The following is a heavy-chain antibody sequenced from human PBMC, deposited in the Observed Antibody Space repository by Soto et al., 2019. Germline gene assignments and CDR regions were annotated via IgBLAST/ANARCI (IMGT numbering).Heavy chain of an antibody. CDR1: GVTFRTYG. D-gene: IGHD3-3*01. Sequence: QVQLVESGGGVVQPGRSLTLSCVVSGVTFRTYGIHWVRQAPGKGLEWVAVISYDGDYTSYADSVKGRFTISRDNSKNTIYLQLTSLGAEDTALYYCAKSDRGVFGVDMSPALDPLDVWGQGTMVAVSS. CDR3: AKSDRGVFGVDMSPALDPLDV. J-gene: IGHJ3*01. V-gene: IGHV3-30*18. CDR2: ISYDGDYT.